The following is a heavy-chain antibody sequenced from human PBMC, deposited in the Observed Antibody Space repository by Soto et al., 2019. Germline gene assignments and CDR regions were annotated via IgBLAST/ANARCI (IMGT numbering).Heavy chain of an antibody. D-gene: IGHD2-21*01. CDR2: IIPIVGTG. Sequence: QVQLVQSGAEVRKPGSSVTVSCTASGGTFSNYAISWVRQAPGQGLEWMGGIIPIVGTGSYAQKCQARVTITADEPTTTAYMELSSLRFEDTAVYYCARVVILGPTASTHYCYHMDVWGPGTTVTVSS. CDR1: GGTFSNYA. J-gene: IGHJ6*02. V-gene: IGHV1-69*01. CDR3: ARVVILGPTASTHYCYHMDV.